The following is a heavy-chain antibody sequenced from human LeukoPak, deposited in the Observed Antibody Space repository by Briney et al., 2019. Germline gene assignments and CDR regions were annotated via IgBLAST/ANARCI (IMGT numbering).Heavy chain of an antibody. CDR2: IYYSGST. Sequence: SETLSLTCTVSGGSISSYYWSWIRQPPGKGLEWIGYIYYSGSTNYNPSLKSRVTISVDTSKNQFSLKLSSVTAADTAVYYCARDSGEDGWFGEPITAFDYWGQGTLVTVSS. V-gene: IGHV4-59*01. D-gene: IGHD3-10*01. J-gene: IGHJ4*02. CDR1: GGSISSYY. CDR3: ARDSGEDGWFGEPITAFDY.